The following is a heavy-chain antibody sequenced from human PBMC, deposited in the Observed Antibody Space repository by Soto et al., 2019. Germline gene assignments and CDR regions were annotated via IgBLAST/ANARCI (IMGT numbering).Heavy chain of an antibody. CDR1: ESTVSRDW. J-gene: IGHJ4*02. V-gene: IGHV3-7*04. CDR3: SGGVGDAF. D-gene: IGHD1-26*01. CDR2: INQDGSEK. Sequence: EVPLVESGGGLVQTGGSLRLSCAIFESTVSRDWMNWVRQAPGKGLEWVAHINQDGSEKYYVDSVKGRFTISRDNAKKSLYLQMNSLRPADTAMYYCSGGVGDAFWGQGTLVTVCS.